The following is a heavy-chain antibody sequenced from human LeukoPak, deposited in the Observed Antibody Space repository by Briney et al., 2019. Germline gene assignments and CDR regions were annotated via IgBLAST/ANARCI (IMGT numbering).Heavy chain of an antibody. V-gene: IGHV1-18*01. CDR2: ISAYNGNT. D-gene: IGHD2-2*01. CDR1: GYTFTSYA. Sequence: ASVKVSCKASGYTFTSYAMHWVRQAPGQGLEWMGWISAYNGNTNYAQKLQGRVTMTTDTSTSTAYMELRSLRSDDTAVYYCARGGAGGLSCSRTNCHHFDYWGQGTLVTVSS. J-gene: IGHJ4*02. CDR3: ARGGAGGLSCSRTNCHHFDY.